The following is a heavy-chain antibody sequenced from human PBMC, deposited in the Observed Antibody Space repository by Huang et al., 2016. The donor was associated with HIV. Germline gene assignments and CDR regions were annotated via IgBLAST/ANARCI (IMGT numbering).Heavy chain of an antibody. CDR3: ARDKEAGTPFFDP. D-gene: IGHD6-19*01. CDR1: GFNFLTYA. Sequence: QVQLVQSGAEVEKPGASVNLSCKASGFNFLTYALPWVRQAPGQRLEWMGCINGDGLKSDSQKVQGRVTITRDRSASTGYVDFKSLTYEDTAVYYCARDKEAGTPFFDPWGQGTLVTVSS. CDR2: INGDGLK. V-gene: IGHV1-3*01. J-gene: IGHJ5*02.